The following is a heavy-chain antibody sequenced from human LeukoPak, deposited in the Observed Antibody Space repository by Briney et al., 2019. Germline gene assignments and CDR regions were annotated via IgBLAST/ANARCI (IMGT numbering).Heavy chain of an antibody. J-gene: IGHJ6*04. CDR3: AREATVTTGPDYYYYGMDV. Sequence: PSQTLSLTCTVSGGSISSGGYYWSWIRQHPGKGLEWIGYIYYSGSSYYNPSLKSRVTISVDTSKNRFSLKLSSVTAADTAVYYCAREATVTTGPDYYYYGMDVWGKGTTVTVSS. D-gene: IGHD4-17*01. CDR2: IYYSGSS. V-gene: IGHV4-31*03. CDR1: GGSISSGGYY.